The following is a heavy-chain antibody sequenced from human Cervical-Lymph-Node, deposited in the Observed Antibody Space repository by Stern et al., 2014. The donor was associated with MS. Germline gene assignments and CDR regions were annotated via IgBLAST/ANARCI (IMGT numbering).Heavy chain of an antibody. CDR3: ARDIHRNYYYGMDV. J-gene: IGHJ6*02. CDR2: ISAYNGDI. V-gene: IGHV1-18*03. CDR1: GYTFIRYG. Sequence: VHLVESGAEVKKPGASVKVSCKASGYTFIRYGISWVRQAPGQGLEWMGWISAYNGDIKYAQKFQGRVTMTTDTPTSTAYMEVRSLRSDDLAVYYCARDIHRNYYYGMDVWGQGTTVTVSS.